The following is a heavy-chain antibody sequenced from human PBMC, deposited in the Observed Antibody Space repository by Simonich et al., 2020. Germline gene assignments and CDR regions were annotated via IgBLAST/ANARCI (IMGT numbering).Heavy chain of an antibody. Sequence: QVQLQQWGAGLLTPSETLSLTCAVYGGSFSGYYWSWIRQPPGKGLEWIGEIKHSGNNNYNPSLKSRVTISVDTAKNQFSRKLSSLTAADTAVYYCARGKGWKNAFDIWGQGTMVTVSS. CDR1: GGSFSGYY. V-gene: IGHV4-34*01. CDR3: ARGKGWKNAFDI. CDR2: IKHSGNN. D-gene: IGHD1-1*01. J-gene: IGHJ3*02.